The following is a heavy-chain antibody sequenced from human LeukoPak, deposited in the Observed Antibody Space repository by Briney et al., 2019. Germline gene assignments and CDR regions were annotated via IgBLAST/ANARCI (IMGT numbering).Heavy chain of an antibody. J-gene: IGHJ4*02. CDR1: GGSISNYY. CDR2: INHSGST. Sequence: SETLSLTCTVSGGSISNYYWSWIRQPPGKGLEWIGEINHSGSTNYNPSLKSRVTISVDTSKNQFSLKLSSVTAADTAVYYCARATQFRRNDYWGQGTLVTVSS. CDR3: ARATQFRRNDY. D-gene: IGHD1-14*01. V-gene: IGHV4-34*01.